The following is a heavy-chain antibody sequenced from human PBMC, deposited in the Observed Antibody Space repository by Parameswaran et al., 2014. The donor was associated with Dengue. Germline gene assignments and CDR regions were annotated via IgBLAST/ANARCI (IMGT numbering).Heavy chain of an antibody. D-gene: IGHD3-22*01. CDR1: GYTFTGYY. V-gene: IGHV1-2*02. CDR2: INPNSGGT. Sequence: ASVKVSCKASGYTFTGYYMHWVRQAPGQGLEWMGWINPNSGGTNYAQKFQGRVTMTRDTSISTAYMELSRLRSDDTAVYYCASRPWDYDSSDSDYWGQGTLVTVSS. CDR3: ASRPWDYDSSDSDY. J-gene: IGHJ4*02.